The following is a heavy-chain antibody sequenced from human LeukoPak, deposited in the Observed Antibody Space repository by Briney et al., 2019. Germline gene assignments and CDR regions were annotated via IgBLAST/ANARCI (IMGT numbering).Heavy chain of an antibody. J-gene: IGHJ4*02. CDR3: ARDQTYSGSGIYTYFDY. CDR1: GASISGYY. CDR2: IYYSGST. Sequence: SETLSLTCTVSGASISGYYCSWIRQPPGKGLEWIGYIYYSGSTNYNPSLKSRVTISADTSKNHFSLKLTSVTAADTAVYYCARDQTYSGSGIYTYFDYWGQGILVTVSS. V-gene: IGHV4-59*12. D-gene: IGHD3-10*01.